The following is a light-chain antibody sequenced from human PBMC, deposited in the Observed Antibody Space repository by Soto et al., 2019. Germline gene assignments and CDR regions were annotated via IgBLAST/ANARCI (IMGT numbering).Light chain of an antibody. V-gene: IGKV3-20*01. CDR1: QSVSSTY. J-gene: IGKJ3*01. CDR3: QQDGRSSLS. CDR2: GAS. Sequence: EIVLTQSPGTLSLSPGERATLSCRASQSVSSTYLAWYQQKPGQAHRLLIYGASSRASGIPDRFSGSGSGTDFSLTISRLDPEDFAVYYCQQDGRSSLSFGPGIKVDIK.